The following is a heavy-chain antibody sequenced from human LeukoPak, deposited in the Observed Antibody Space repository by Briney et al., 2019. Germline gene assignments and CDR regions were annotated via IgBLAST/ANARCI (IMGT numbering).Heavy chain of an antibody. J-gene: IGHJ4*02. Sequence: GSVKVPCKASGYTFTSYYINWVRQATGQGLEWMGWMNPNSGNTGYAQKFQGRVTMTRNTSISTAYMELSSLRSEDTAVYYCARGGSGWLPFDYWGQGTLVTVSS. D-gene: IGHD6-19*01. V-gene: IGHV1-8*01. CDR3: ARGGSGWLPFDY. CDR2: MNPNSGNT. CDR1: GYTFTSYY.